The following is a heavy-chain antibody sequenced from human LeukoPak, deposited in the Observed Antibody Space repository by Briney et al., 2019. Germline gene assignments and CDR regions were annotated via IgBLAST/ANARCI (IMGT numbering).Heavy chain of an antibody. CDR2: FDPEDGET. J-gene: IGHJ5*02. CDR1: GYTLTELS. V-gene: IGHV1-24*01. D-gene: IGHD5-24*01. Sequence: GASVKVSCKVSGYTLTELSMHWVRQAPGKGLEWMGGFDPEDGETIYAQKFQGRVTITADKSTSTAYMELSSLRSEDTAVYYCARDRDGYNEEWFDPWGQGTLVTVSS. CDR3: ARDRDGYNEEWFDP.